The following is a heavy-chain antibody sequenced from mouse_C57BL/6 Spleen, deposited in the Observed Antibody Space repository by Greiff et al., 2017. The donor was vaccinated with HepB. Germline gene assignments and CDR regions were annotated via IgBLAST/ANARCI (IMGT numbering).Heavy chain of an antibody. CDR3: ARSVITTGFAY. J-gene: IGHJ3*01. CDR2: IYPGSGST. V-gene: IGHV1-55*01. D-gene: IGHD1-1*01. Sequence: QVQLKESGAELVKPGASVKMSCKASGYTFTSYWITWVKQRPGQGLEWIGDIYPGSGSTNYNEKFKSKATLTVDTSSSTAYMQLSSLTSEDSAVYYCARSVITTGFAYWGQGTLVTVSA. CDR1: GYTFTSYW.